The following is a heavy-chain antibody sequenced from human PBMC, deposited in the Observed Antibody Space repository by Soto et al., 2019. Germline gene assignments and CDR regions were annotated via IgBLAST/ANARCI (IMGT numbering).Heavy chain of an antibody. J-gene: IGHJ4*02. V-gene: IGHV3-15*01. Sequence: GGSLRLSCAASGFTFSNAWMSWVRQAPGKGLEWVGRIKSKTDGGTTDYAAPVKGRFTISRDDSKNTLYLQMNSLKTEDTAVYYCTTMAYDFWSGYYTGGVLDYWGQGTLVTVSS. D-gene: IGHD3-3*01. CDR3: TTMAYDFWSGYYTGGVLDY. CDR2: IKSKTDGGTT. CDR1: GFTFSNAW.